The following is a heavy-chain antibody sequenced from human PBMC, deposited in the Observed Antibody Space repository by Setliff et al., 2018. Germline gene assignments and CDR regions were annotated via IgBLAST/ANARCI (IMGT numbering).Heavy chain of an antibody. J-gene: IGHJ4*02. CDR3: ARHRPNLPFDD. CDR2: INHGGST. D-gene: IGHD7-27*01. V-gene: IGHV4-34*01. CDR1: VGSFSGYY. Sequence: ETLSLTCAVFVGSFSGYYWSCIRQPPGKGLEWIGEINHGGSTNYNPSLKSRVTISVDTLNNQFSLKLISVTDADTSVYYCARHRPNLPFDDWGQGALVTVSS.